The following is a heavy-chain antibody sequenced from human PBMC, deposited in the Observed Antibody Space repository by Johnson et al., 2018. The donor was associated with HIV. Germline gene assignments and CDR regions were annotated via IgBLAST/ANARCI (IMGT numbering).Heavy chain of an antibody. V-gene: IGHV3-30*07. CDR2: ISYDGSNK. D-gene: IGHD3-10*02. CDR3: ARYGRDLVTRGSFDI. J-gene: IGHJ3*02. Sequence: WVAVISYDGSNKYYADSVKGRLTISRDNAKNTLYLQMNSLRAEDTAVYYCARYGRDLVTRGSFDIWGQGTMVIVSS.